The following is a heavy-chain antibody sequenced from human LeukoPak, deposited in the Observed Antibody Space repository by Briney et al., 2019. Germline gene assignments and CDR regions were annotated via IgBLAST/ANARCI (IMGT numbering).Heavy chain of an antibody. J-gene: IGHJ4*02. V-gene: IGHV3-23*01. CDR3: AKDRVSVYYYDSSGYYYFDY. Sequence: GGSLRLSCAASGFTFSSYAMSWVRQAPGKGLEWVSPISGSGGSTYYVDSVKGRFTISRDNSKNTLYLQMNSLRAEDTAVYYCAKDRVSVYYYDSSGYYYFDYWGQGTLVTVSS. CDR2: ISGSGGST. D-gene: IGHD3-22*01. CDR1: GFTFSSYA.